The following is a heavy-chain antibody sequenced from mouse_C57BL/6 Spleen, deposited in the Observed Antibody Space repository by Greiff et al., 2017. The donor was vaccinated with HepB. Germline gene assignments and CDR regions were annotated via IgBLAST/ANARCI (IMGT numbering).Heavy chain of an antibody. CDR2: IDPETGGT. J-gene: IGHJ4*01. CDR3: TRPIDNTVVAPYAMDY. V-gene: IGHV1-15*01. D-gene: IGHD1-1*01. Sequence: SGYTFTDYEMHWVKQTPVHGLEWIGAIDPETGGTAYNQKFKGKAILTADKSSSTAYMELRSLTSEDSAVYYCTRPIDNTVVAPYAMDYWGQGTSVTVSS. CDR1: GYTFTDYE.